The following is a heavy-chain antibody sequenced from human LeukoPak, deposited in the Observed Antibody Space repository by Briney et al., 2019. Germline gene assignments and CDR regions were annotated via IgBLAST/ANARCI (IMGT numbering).Heavy chain of an antibody. V-gene: IGHV3-23*01. CDR1: GFTFSSYA. CDR2: ISGSGGST. J-gene: IGHJ4*02. D-gene: IGHD5-18*01. CDR3: ARPEYSYGIGSADY. Sequence: GGSLRLSCAASGFTFSSYAMSWVRQAPGKGLEWVSAISGSGGSTYYADSVKGRFTISRDNSKNTLYLQMNSLRAEDTAVYYCARPEYSYGIGSADYWGQGTLVTVSS.